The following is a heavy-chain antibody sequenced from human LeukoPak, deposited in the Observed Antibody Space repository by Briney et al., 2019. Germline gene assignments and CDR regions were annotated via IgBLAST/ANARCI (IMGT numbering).Heavy chain of an antibody. D-gene: IGHD5-18*01. CDR1: GFTFSDYS. Sequence: GGSLRLSCAASGFTFSDYSMHWVRQTPGKGLEWVALMWNDGSNKYYADSVKGRFTISRDNSENTLYLQMNSLKVEDTALYYCARDRGYSYGHPLDYWGQGTLVTVSS. CDR2: MWNDGSNK. J-gene: IGHJ4*02. V-gene: IGHV3-33*01. CDR3: ARDRGYSYGHPLDY.